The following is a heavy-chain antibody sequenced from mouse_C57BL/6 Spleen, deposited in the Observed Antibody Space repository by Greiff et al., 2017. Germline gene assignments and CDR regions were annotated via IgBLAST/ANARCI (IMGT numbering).Heavy chain of an antibody. D-gene: IGHD1-1*01. J-gene: IGHJ2*01. V-gene: IGHV1-15*01. Sequence: VQLQQSGAELVRPGASVTLSCKASGYTFTDYEMHWVKQTPVHGLEWIGAIDPETGGTAYNQKFKGKAILTADKSSSTAYMELRSLTSEDSAVYYCTRRPYYYGSSYYFDDWGQGTTLTVSS. CDR2: IDPETGGT. CDR1: GYTFTDYE. CDR3: TRRPYYYGSSYYFDD.